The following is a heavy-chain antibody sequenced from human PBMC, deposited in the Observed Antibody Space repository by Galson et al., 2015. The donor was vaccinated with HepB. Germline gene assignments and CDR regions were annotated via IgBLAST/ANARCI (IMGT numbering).Heavy chain of an antibody. CDR2: INTNTGNP. D-gene: IGHD4-23*01. J-gene: IGHJ4*02. Sequence: SVKVSCKASGYTFTNYAMNWVRQAPGQGLEWRGWINTNTGNPTYAQGFTGRFVFSLDTSVSTAYLQISSLKAEDTAVYYCARDRGSGGHFFDYWGRGTLVTVSS. CDR1: GYTFTNYA. V-gene: IGHV7-4-1*02. CDR3: ARDRGSGGHFFDY.